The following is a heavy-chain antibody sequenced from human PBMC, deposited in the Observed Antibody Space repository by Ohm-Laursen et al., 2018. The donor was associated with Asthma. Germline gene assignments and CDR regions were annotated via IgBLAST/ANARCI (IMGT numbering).Heavy chain of an antibody. J-gene: IGHJ6*02. CDR3: AKVVVMDV. CDR1: GFTFSSYA. V-gene: IGHV3-23*01. Sequence: SLRLSCAASGFTFSSYAMSWVRQAPAKGLEWVSGISSSGGSTHYADNVKGRFTISRDNSKNTLYLQMNSLRAEDTAVYYCAKVVVMDVWGQGTTVTVSS. D-gene: IGHD3-16*02. CDR2: ISSSGGST.